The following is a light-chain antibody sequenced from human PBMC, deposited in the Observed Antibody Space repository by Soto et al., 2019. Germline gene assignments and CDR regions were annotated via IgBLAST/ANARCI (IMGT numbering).Light chain of an antibody. CDR1: SSNIGAGYD. V-gene: IGLV1-40*01. CDR3: QSYDSSLSALYV. J-gene: IGLJ1*01. CDR2: GNS. Sequence: LTQPPSVSEAPGQRVTISCTGSSSNIGAGYDVHWYQQLPGTAPKLLIYGNSNRPSGVPDRFSGSKSGTSASLAITGLQAEDEADYYCQSYDSSLSALYVFGTGTKVTVL.